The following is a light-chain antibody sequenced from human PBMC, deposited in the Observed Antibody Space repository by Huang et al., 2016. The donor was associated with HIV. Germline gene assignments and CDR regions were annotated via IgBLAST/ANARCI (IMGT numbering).Light chain of an antibody. CDR3: QQSARTPRT. V-gene: IGKV1-39*01. Sequence: DIQITQSPSSLSASVGDTVIITCRVSQNIKRYLNWYQQEPWKAPKLLISAASNLQGGVPSKFSGSGSGTDFTLTINSLQPEDSATYYCQQSARTPRTFGQGTELEI. J-gene: IGKJ2*01. CDR1: QNIKRY. CDR2: AAS.